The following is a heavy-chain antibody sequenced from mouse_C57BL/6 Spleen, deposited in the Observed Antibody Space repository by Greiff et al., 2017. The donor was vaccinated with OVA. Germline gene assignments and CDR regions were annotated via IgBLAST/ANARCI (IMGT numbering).Heavy chain of an antibody. V-gene: IGHV1-63*01. CDR2: IYPGGGYT. D-gene: IGHD1-1*01. J-gene: IGHJ2*01. CDR3: ARSPNYGSSPYYFGY. CDR1: GYTFTNYW. Sequence: QVQLQQSGAELVRPGTSVKMSCKASGYTFTNYWIGWAKQRPGHGLEWIGDIYPGGGYTNYNETFKGKATLTADKSSSTAYMQFSSLTSEDSAIYYCARSPNYGSSPYYFGYWGQGTTLTVSS.